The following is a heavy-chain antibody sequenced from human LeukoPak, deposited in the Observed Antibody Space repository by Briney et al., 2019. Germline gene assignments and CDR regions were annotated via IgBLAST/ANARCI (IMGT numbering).Heavy chain of an antibody. CDR2: IKQDGSEK. Sequence: GGSLRLSCAASGFTFSSYWMSWVRQAPGKGLEWVANIKQDGSEKYYVDSVKGRFTISRDNAKNSLYLQMNSLRAEDTAVYYCARDKWFGEFDYYYYMDVWGKGTTVTISS. J-gene: IGHJ6*03. CDR1: GFTFSSYW. D-gene: IGHD3-10*01. CDR3: ARDKWFGEFDYYYYMDV. V-gene: IGHV3-7*01.